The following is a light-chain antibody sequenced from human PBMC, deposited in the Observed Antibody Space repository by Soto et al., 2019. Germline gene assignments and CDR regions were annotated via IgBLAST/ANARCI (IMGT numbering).Light chain of an antibody. CDR3: ASWDDNLNGYV. V-gene: IGLV1-44*01. CDR1: SSNIGRRA. CDR2: GND. J-gene: IGLJ1*01. Sequence: QAVVTQPPSASGTPGQTITMSCSGGSSNIGRRAVNWYQQFPGAAPKLLIYGNDQRPSGVPGRFSGSKSGTSASQAISGLQSDDEADYYCASWDDNLNGYVFGAGTKLTVL.